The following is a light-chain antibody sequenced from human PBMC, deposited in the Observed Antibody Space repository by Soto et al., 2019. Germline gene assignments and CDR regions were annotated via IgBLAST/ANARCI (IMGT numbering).Light chain of an antibody. J-gene: IGKJ1*01. V-gene: IGKV3-20*01. CDR2: AAS. CDR1: QSVSSTY. CDR3: QQYGRSRWT. Sequence: EIVLTQSPGTLSLSPGERATLSCRASQSVSSTYLAWYQQKPGKAPRLLIYAASSRATGIPDRFSGSGSGTDFTLTISRLEPEDFAVYYCQQYGRSRWTFGQGTKVEIK.